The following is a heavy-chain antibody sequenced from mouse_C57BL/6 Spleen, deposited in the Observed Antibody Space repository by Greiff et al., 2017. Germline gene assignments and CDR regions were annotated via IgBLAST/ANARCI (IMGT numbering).Heavy chain of an antibody. V-gene: IGHV1-82*01. D-gene: IGHD1-1*01. CDR1: GYAFSRSW. CDR3: ARRSPATVVEGGLAY. Sequence: VQLQQSGPELVKPGASVKISCKASGYAFSRSWMNWVKQRPGKGLEWIGRIYPGDGDTHYNGKFKGKATLTADKSSSTAYMQLSSLTSEDSAVYFCARRSPATVVEGGLAYWSQGTLVTVSA. CDR2: IYPGDGDT. J-gene: IGHJ3*01.